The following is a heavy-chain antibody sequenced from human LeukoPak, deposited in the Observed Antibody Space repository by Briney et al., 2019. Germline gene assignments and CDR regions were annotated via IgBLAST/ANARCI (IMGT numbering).Heavy chain of an antibody. D-gene: IGHD7-27*01. CDR1: GCTFDDYG. Sequence: PGGSLRLSCAASGCTFDDYGMSWVRQAPGKGLELVSGINWNGGSTGYADSAKGGFTISSANAKNSLYLHMNSLRADDTALYYCARDEGDGDPPYWGQGTLVTVSS. J-gene: IGHJ4*02. CDR2: INWNGGST. V-gene: IGHV3-20*04. CDR3: ARDEGDGDPPY.